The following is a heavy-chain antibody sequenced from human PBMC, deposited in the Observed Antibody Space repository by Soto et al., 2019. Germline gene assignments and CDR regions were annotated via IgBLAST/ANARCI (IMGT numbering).Heavy chain of an antibody. CDR3: ARAGSVDY. J-gene: IGHJ4*02. D-gene: IGHD6-25*01. CDR1: GFTFSSYT. V-gene: IGHV3-21*01. Sequence: EVQLVESGGGLVKPGGSLRLSCAASGFTFSSYTMNWVRQAPGKGLEWVSSISGSSTYIYYADSVKGRFTISRDNAKNALNLQMNSLRDEDTAVYSCARAGSVDYWGQGTLVTVSS. CDR2: ISGSSTYI.